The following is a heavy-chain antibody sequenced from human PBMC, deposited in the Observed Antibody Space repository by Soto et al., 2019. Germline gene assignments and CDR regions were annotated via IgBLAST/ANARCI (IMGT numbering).Heavy chain of an antibody. V-gene: IGHV2-5*01. J-gene: IGHJ4*02. Sequence: SGPTRVNPPQTLTLTCTFSGFSLSTSGVCVCWIRQPPGKSLGCLSLIYWNYDERYSPSLKSRLTITKDTSKNQVAITMANMDAVDTATYYCAHKGVVTAAMTNFDGYGQATRVAISS. CDR2: IYWNYDE. D-gene: IGHD2-2*01. CDR1: GFSLSTSGVC. CDR3: AHKGVVTAAMTNFDG.